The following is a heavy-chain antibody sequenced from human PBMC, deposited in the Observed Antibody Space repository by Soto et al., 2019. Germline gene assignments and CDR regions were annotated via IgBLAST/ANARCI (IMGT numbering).Heavy chain of an antibody. CDR1: GFTFSSYW. J-gene: IGHJ6*03. CDR3: ARGARGYYYMDA. CDR2: LYTDGSRT. Sequence: GGSLRLSCAASGFTFSSYWMHGVRQVPGKGLVWVSRLYTDGSRTSYADSVKGRFTISRDNAKNTLYLQMNSLSAEDTAVYYCARGARGYYYMDAWGKGTTVTVSS. D-gene: IGHD3-3*01. V-gene: IGHV3-74*01.